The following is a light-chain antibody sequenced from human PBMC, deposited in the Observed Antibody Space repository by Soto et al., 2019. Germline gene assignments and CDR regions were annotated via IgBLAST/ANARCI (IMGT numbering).Light chain of an antibody. Sequence: EIVLTQSPGTLSLSPGERATLSCRASQSVSSSYLAWYQQKPGQAPRLLLYGASSRATGIPDRFSGSGSGTDFTLTISRLEPEDFAVYYCHQYGSSTYTFGQGTKLEIQ. CDR3: HQYGSSTYT. CDR2: GAS. V-gene: IGKV3-20*01. CDR1: QSVSSSY. J-gene: IGKJ2*01.